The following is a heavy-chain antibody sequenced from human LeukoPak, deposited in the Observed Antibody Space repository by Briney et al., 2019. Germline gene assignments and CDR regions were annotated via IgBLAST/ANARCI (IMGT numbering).Heavy chain of an antibody. D-gene: IGHD5-24*01. J-gene: IGHJ2*01. CDR3: ARGRRDGYSFYWYFDL. V-gene: IGHV4-4*08. CDR1: GDSSSNQY. Sequence: SETLSLTCPVSGDSSSNQYWSWIRQPPGKGLEWIGCIFPSGSTNSNPSLKGRVTISLDTPKSQFSLRLSSVTAADTAVYYCARGRRDGYSFYWYFDLWGRGTLVTVSS. CDR2: IFPSGST.